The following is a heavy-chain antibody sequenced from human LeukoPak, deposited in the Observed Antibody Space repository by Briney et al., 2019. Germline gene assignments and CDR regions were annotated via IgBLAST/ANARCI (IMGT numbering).Heavy chain of an antibody. D-gene: IGHD3-9*01. CDR1: GFTFDEYA. J-gene: IGHJ4*02. CDR3: AKDIGGRYFDWLLFY. V-gene: IGHV3-9*01. Sequence: PGRSLRLSCAASGFTFDEYAMHWVRQAPGKGLEWVSGISWNSGCIGYADSVKGRFTISRDNAKNSLYLQMNSLRAEDTALYYCAKDIGGRYFDWLLFYWGQGTLVTVSS. CDR2: ISWNSGCI.